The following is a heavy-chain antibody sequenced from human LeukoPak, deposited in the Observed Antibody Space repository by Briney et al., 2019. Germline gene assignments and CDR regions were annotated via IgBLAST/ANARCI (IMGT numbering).Heavy chain of an antibody. D-gene: IGHD6-19*01. Sequence: PGGSLRLSCAASGFTLRSYEMNWDRQAPGKGLEWVSYISSSGSTIYSADSVKGRFTISRDNAKNSLYLQMNSLRAEDTAVYYCAREQWLLREFFDYWGEGTLVTVSS. CDR3: AREQWLLREFFDY. CDR2: ISSSGSTI. CDR1: GFTLRSYE. V-gene: IGHV3-48*03. J-gene: IGHJ4*02.